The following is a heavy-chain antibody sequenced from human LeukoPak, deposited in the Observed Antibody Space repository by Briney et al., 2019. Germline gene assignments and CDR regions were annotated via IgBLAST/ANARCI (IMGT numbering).Heavy chain of an antibody. CDR2: IIPIFGTA. Sequence: SVKVSRKASGGTFSSYAISWVRQAPGQGLEWMGGIIPIFGTANYAQKFQGRVTITADESTSTAYMELSSLRSEDTAVYYCARDVAGGKSGLNDYWGQGTLVTVSS. D-gene: IGHD4-23*01. V-gene: IGHV1-69*13. CDR1: GGTFSSYA. J-gene: IGHJ4*02. CDR3: ARDVAGGKSGLNDY.